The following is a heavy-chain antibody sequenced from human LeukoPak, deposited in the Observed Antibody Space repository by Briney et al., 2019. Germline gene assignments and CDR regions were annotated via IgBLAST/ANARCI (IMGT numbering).Heavy chain of an antibody. CDR2: ISSSSSYI. J-gene: IGHJ4*02. Sequence: GGSLRLSCAASGFTFSSYSMNWVRQAPGKGLEWVSSISSSSSYIYYAVSVKGRFTISRDNAKNSLYLQMNSLRAEDTAVYYCATPRLGYCSSTSCYQGDYWGQGTLVTVSS. V-gene: IGHV3-21*01. CDR1: GFTFSSYS. D-gene: IGHD2-2*01. CDR3: ATPRLGYCSSTSCYQGDY.